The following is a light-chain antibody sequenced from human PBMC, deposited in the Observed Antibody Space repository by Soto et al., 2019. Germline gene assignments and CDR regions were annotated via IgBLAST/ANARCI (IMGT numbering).Light chain of an antibody. Sequence: ELVLTQSPATLSLSPGERVTLSCRASQSVTTRLAWYQHKPGQAPTLLMSGASNRASGVPVRFSGSGSGTDFTLTITRLEPEDFALYYCQQYGGSPITFGLGTRLEIK. CDR3: QQYGGSPIT. CDR2: GAS. CDR1: QSVTTR. V-gene: IGKV3-20*01. J-gene: IGKJ5*01.